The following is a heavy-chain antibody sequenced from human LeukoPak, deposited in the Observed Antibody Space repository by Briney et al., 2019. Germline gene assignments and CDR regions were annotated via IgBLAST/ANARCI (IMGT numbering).Heavy chain of an antibody. V-gene: IGHV3-48*02. J-gene: IGHJ4*02. D-gene: IGHD3-10*01. CDR2: ISSNSATA. CDR1: GFDFNKYN. CDR3: ARDYYGAGSYPFDY. Sequence: GGSLRLSCAASGFDFNKYNMNWVRQAPGKGLEWLSYISSNSATAYYADSVKGRFTISRDNDKNSLYLRVNSLRDEDTAVYYCARDYYGAGSYPFDYWGQGTLVTVSS.